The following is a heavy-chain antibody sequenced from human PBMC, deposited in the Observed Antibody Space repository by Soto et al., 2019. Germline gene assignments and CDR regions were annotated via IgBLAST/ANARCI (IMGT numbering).Heavy chain of an antibody. CDR3: AKDRYSSSAYYYYGMDA. Sequence: EVQLVESGGGLVQPGRSLRLSCAASGFIFDDYAMHWVRQAPGKGLEWVAVISGNSGSLGYEDSVKGRFTISRDNAKNSLYLQMNRLRAEDTALYYCAKDRYSSSAYYYYGMDAWGQGTTVTVSS. J-gene: IGHJ6*02. D-gene: IGHD6-6*01. CDR1: GFIFDDYA. CDR2: ISGNSGSL. V-gene: IGHV3-9*01.